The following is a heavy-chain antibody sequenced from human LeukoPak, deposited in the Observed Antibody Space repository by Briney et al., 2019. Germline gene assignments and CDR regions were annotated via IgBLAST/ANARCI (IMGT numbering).Heavy chain of an antibody. V-gene: IGHV1-46*01. Sequence: ASVKVSCMASGYTFTKYYIQGVRQAPGQGLAWVGIINPSRNNSAYAQNFQGRVTMTGDTSTTTVYMELSSLRSDDTAVYYCARGGQAARYFDWLVDWGQGTLVIVSS. D-gene: IGHD3-9*01. CDR2: INPSRNNS. CDR3: ARGGQAARYFDWLVD. CDR1: GYTFTKYY. J-gene: IGHJ4*02.